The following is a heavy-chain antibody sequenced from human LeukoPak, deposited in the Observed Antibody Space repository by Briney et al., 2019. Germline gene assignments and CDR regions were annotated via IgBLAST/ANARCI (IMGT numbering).Heavy chain of an antibody. CDR1: GYSFTSYW. D-gene: IGHD1-26*01. CDR3: ARPLATTGVDY. CDR2: IYPGDSDT. Sequence: GESLKISCKGSGYSFTSYWIGWVRQMHAKGLEWMGIIYPGDSDTRYSPSFQGQVTISADKSISTAYLQWSSLKALDTAMYYCARPLATTGVDYWGQGTLVTVFS. J-gene: IGHJ4*02. V-gene: IGHV5-51*01.